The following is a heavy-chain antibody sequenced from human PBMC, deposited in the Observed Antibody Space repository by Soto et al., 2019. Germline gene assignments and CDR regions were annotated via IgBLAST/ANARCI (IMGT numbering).Heavy chain of an antibody. J-gene: IGHJ6*03. CDR2: IIPILGIA. CDR1: GGTFSSYT. V-gene: IGHV1-69*08. CDR3: ARDLGYYYMAV. D-gene: IGHD3-16*01. Sequence: QVQLVQSGAEVKKPGSSVKVSCKASGGTFSSYTISWVRQAPGQGLEWMGRIIPILGIANYAQKFQGRVTITADKSTSTAYMELSSMRSEDPAVYYCARDLGYYYMAVWGKGTTVTVSS.